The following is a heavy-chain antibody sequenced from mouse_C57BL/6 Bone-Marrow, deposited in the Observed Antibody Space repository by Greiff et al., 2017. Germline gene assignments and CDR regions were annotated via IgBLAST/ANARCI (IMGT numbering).Heavy chain of an antibody. V-gene: IGHV5-4*03. CDR1: GFTFSSYA. CDR3: ASTFYFDY. J-gene: IGHJ2*01. CDR2: ISDGGSYT. Sequence: EVKVEQSGGGLVKPGGSLKLSCAASGFTFSSYAMSWVRQTPEKRLGWVATISDGGSYTYYPDNVKGRFTIARDNAKNNLYLQMSHLKSEDTAMYYCASTFYFDYWGQGTTLTVSS.